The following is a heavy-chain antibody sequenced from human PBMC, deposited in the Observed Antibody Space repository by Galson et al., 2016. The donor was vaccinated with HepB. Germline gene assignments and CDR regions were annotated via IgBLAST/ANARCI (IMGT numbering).Heavy chain of an antibody. Sequence: SETLSLTCTVSGDSVSTSSYYWSWFRQPPGKGLEWIGYIYNSGGPSYNPSLQRRVTMSVDTSKNQFSHKVNSVTAADTAVYYCARGNRYGGPGTLVTVSS. J-gene: IGHJ4*02. CDR2: IYNSGGP. V-gene: IGHV4-61*01. CDR3: ARGNRY. CDR1: GDSVSTSSYY. D-gene: IGHD1/OR15-1a*01.